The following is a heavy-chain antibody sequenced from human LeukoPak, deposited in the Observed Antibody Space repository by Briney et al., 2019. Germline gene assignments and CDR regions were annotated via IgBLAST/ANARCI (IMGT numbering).Heavy chain of an antibody. CDR1: GYTFTGYY. V-gene: IGHV1-2*02. Sequence: ASVNVSCKASGYTFTGYYMHWVRQAPGQGVEWMGWINPNSGGTNYEQKFQGRVTMTRDKSISTAYMELSRLRSDDTAVYYCVVVAATRGYWGQGTLVTVSS. CDR2: INPNSGGT. D-gene: IGHD2-15*01. CDR3: VVVAATRGY. J-gene: IGHJ4*02.